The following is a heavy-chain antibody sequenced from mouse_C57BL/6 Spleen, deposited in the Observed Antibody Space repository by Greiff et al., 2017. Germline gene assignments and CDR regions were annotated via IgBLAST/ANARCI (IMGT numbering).Heavy chain of an antibody. CDR1: GFTFSSYT. Sequence: EVKLMESGGGLVKPGGSLKLSCAASGFTFSSYTMSWVRQTPEKRLEWVATISGGGGNTYYPDSVKGRFTISRDNAKNTLYLQMSSLRSEDTALYYCARQDMGSSGYFDYWGQGTTLTVSS. J-gene: IGHJ2*01. V-gene: IGHV5-9*01. CDR3: ARQDMGSSGYFDY. CDR2: ISGGGGNT. D-gene: IGHD3-2*02.